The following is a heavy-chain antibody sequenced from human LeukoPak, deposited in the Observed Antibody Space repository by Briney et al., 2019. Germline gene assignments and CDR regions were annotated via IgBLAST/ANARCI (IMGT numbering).Heavy chain of an antibody. CDR3: ARAEWLRFYYFDY. CDR1: GFTFSSYA. D-gene: IGHD5-12*01. V-gene: IGHV3-30-3*01. J-gene: IGHJ4*02. Sequence: GGSPRLSCAASGFTFSSYAMHWVRQAPGKGLEWVAVISYDGSNKYYADSVKGRFTISRDNSKNTLYLQMNSLRAEDTAVYYCARAEWLRFYYFDYWGQGTLVTVSS. CDR2: ISYDGSNK.